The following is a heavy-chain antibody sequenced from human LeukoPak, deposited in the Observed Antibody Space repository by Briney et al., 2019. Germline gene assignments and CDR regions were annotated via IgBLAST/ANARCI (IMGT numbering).Heavy chain of an antibody. CDR3: ARTDTEQWLGWFDP. CDR1: GYAISGGYY. D-gene: IGHD6-19*01. J-gene: IGHJ5*02. CDR2: IYYSGST. V-gene: IGHV4-61*08. Sequence: SDTLSLTCTVSGYAISGGYYWGWIRQPPGKGLEWIGYIYYSGSTNYNPSLKSRVTISVDTSKNQFSLKLSSVTAADTAVYYCARTDTEQWLGWFDPWGQGTLVTVSS.